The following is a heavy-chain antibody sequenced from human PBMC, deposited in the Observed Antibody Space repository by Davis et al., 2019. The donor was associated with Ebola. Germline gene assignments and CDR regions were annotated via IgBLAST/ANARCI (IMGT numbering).Heavy chain of an antibody. CDR1: GGSISSYY. D-gene: IGHD2-2*01. J-gene: IGHJ5*02. Sequence: PSETLSLTCTVSGGSISSYYWSWIRQPAGKGLEWIGRIYTSGSTNYNPSLKSRVTMSVDTSKNQFSLKLSSVTAADTAVYYCARALTYCSSTSCYVNWFDPWGQGTLVTVSS. V-gene: IGHV4-4*07. CDR3: ARALTYCSSTSCYVNWFDP. CDR2: IYTSGST.